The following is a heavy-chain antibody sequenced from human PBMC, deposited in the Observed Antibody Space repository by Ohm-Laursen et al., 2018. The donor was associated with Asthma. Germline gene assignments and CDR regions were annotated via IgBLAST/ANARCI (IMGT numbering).Heavy chain of an antibody. D-gene: IGHD1-26*01. CDR3: ARNGPEWELPGREYSLHH. CDR2: ISTASTFI. Sequence: SLRLSCAASGLTFNDNYMSWLRQAPGKGLEWVASISTASTFIYYADSVRGRFTTSRDNAKNSVYLQMNSLRAEDTALYYCARNGPEWELPGREYSLHHWGEGTLVTVSS. V-gene: IGHV3-11*06. J-gene: IGHJ1*01. CDR1: GLTFNDNY.